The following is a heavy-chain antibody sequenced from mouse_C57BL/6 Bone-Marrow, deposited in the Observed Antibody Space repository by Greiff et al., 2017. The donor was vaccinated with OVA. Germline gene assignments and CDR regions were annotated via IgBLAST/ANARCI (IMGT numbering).Heavy chain of an antibody. CDR3: ARLYYGSPPWFAY. CDR1: GYTFTSYW. CDR2: IYPGSGST. J-gene: IGHJ3*01. V-gene: IGHV1-55*01. Sequence: QVQLQQPGAELVKPGASVKMSCKASGYTFTSYWITWVKQRPGQGLEWIGDIYPGSGSTNYNEKFKSKATLTVDTSSSTAYMQLSSLTSEDSAVYYCARLYYGSPPWFAYWGQGTLVTVSA. D-gene: IGHD1-1*01.